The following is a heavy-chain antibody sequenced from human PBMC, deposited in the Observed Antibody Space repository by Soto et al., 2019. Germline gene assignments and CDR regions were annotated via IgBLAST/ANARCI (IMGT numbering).Heavy chain of an antibody. D-gene: IGHD3-22*01. CDR2: IDPGDSNI. CDR1: GYIFSDYW. CDR3: ARLVSSGYYYNY. J-gene: IGHJ4*02. V-gene: IGHV5-10-1*01. Sequence: AGESLKISCKGSGYIFSDYWITWVRQMPGKGLEWMGRIDPGDSNIDYSPSFQGHVTMSTDMSISTAYLQWSSLKASDTAMYYCARLVSSGYYYNYWGQGTLVTVSS.